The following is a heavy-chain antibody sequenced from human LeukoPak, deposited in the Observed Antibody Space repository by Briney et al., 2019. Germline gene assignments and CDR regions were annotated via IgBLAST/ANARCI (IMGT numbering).Heavy chain of an antibody. Sequence: SETLSLTCAVSGGSFGDFYWSWIRQPPGKGLEWIGEINHSGYTNYYPSLKSRVTISVDTSKNQFSLRLSSVTAADTAVYYCARNDYFGISNGMDVWGQGTTVTVS. CDR1: GGSFGDFY. D-gene: IGHD2/OR15-2a*01. CDR2: INHSGYT. V-gene: IGHV4-34*01. J-gene: IGHJ6*02. CDR3: ARNDYFGISNGMDV.